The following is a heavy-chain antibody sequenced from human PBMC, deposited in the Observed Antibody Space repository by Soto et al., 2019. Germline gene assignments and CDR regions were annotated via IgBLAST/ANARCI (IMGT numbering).Heavy chain of an antibody. CDR2: IIPIFGTA. D-gene: IGHD5-18*01. Sequence: GASVKVSCKASGGTFSSYAISWVRQAPGQGLEWMGGIIPIFGTANYAQKFQGRVTITADESTSTAYMELSSLRSEDTAVYYCARTVGGYSYGSVEYYYGMDVWGQGTTVTVSS. CDR3: ARTVGGYSYGSVEYYYGMDV. V-gene: IGHV1-69*13. CDR1: GGTFSSYA. J-gene: IGHJ6*02.